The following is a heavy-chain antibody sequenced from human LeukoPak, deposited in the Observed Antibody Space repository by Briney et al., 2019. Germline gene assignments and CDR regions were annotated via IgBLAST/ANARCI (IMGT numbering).Heavy chain of an antibody. J-gene: IGHJ4*02. CDR2: IYTSGST. Sequence: NPSETLSLTCTVSGGSISSYYWSWIRQPAGKGLEWIRRIYTSGSTNYNPSLKSRVTMSVDTSKNQFSLKLSSVTAADTAVYYCARDRRHYDILTGYYNDYWGQGTLVTVSS. D-gene: IGHD3-9*01. CDR3: ARDRRHYDILTGYYNDY. CDR1: GGSISSYY. V-gene: IGHV4-4*07.